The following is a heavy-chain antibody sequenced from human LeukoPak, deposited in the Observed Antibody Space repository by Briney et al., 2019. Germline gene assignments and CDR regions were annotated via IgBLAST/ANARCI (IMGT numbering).Heavy chain of an antibody. CDR1: GFIFDDYG. CDR3: AKDISDIVATDNAFDI. D-gene: IGHD5-12*01. J-gene: IGHJ3*02. CDR2: ISGSGGST. Sequence: GGSLRLSCAASGFIFDDYGMSWVRQAPGKGLEWVSAISGSGGSTYYADSVKGRFTISRDNSKNTLYLQMNSLRAEDTAVYYCAKDISDIVATDNAFDIWGQGTMVTVSS. V-gene: IGHV3-23*01.